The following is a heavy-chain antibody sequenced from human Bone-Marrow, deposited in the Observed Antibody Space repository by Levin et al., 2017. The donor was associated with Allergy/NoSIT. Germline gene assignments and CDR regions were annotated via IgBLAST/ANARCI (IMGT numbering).Heavy chain of an antibody. J-gene: IGHJ4*02. CDR3: AKSWNRDCRSTSCYMDY. Sequence: GGSLRLPCAASGFTFSSYGIHWVRQAPGKGLEWVAVISYDGSNKYYADSVKGRFTISRDNSKNTVYLQMNSLRAEDTAVYYCAKSWNRDCRSTSCYMDYWGQGTLVTVSS. CDR1: GFTFSSYG. CDR2: ISYDGSNK. D-gene: IGHD2-2*02. V-gene: IGHV3-30*18.